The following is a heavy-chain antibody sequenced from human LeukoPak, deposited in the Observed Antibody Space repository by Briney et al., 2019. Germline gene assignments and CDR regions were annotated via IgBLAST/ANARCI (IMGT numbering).Heavy chain of an antibody. J-gene: IGHJ4*02. CDR1: EFTFSSYK. D-gene: IGHD4-17*01. CDR3: AREGDGDNFDY. Sequence: GGSLRLSCAASEFTFSSYKMNWVRQAPGKGLEWVSYISSSGSTIYYADSLKGRFTISRDNAKNSLYLQMNSLGAEDTAVYYCAREGDGDNFDYWGQGTLVTVSS. V-gene: IGHV3-48*03. CDR2: ISSSGSTI.